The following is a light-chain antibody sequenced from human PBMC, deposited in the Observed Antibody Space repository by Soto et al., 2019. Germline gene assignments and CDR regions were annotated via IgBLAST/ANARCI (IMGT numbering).Light chain of an antibody. CDR2: EVS. CDR3: SSYTSTYTLV. Sequence: QSVLTQPASVSGSPGQSITISCTGTSSDVGVYNYVSWYQQHPGKAPKLMIFEVSNRPSGVSNRFSGSKSGNTASLTISGLQAEEEADYYCSSYTSTYTLVFGTGTKVTVL. V-gene: IGLV2-14*01. CDR1: SSDVGVYNY. J-gene: IGLJ1*01.